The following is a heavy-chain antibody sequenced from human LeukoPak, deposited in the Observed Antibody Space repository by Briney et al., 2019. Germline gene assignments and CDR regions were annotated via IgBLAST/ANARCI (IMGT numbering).Heavy chain of an antibody. CDR3: ARGPRRGRYFDY. CDR2: INHSGST. J-gene: IGHJ4*02. CDR1: GGSFSGYY. Sequence: PSETLSLTCAVYGGSFSGYYWSWIRQPPGKGLEWIGEINHSGSTNYNPSLKSRVTTSVDTSKNQFSLKLSSVTAADTAVYYCARGPRRGRYFDYWGQGTLVTVSS. D-gene: IGHD3-16*01. V-gene: IGHV4-34*01.